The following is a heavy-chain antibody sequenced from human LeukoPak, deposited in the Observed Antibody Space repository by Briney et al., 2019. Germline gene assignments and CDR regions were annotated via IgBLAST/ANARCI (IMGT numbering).Heavy chain of an antibody. CDR1: GYTFTSYY. Sequence: GASVKVSCKASGYTFTSYYMHWVRQAPGQGLEWMGIINPSGGSTSYAQKFQGRVTMTRDTSTSTVYMELSSLRSEDTAVYYCARMKESYYYYYYYGMDVWGQGTTVTVSS. CDR3: ARMKESYYYYYYYGMDV. V-gene: IGHV1-46*01. D-gene: IGHD3-10*01. CDR2: INPSGGST. J-gene: IGHJ6*02.